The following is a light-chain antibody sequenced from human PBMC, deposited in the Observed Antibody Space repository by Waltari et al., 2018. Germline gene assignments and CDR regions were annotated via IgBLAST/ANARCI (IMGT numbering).Light chain of an antibody. Sequence: SYELTQPPSVSVSPGQTARSTCSGDALPKQSAYWYQQKPGQAPVLVIYKDSERPSGIPERFSGSSSGTTVTLTISGVQAEDEADYYCQSADSSGTYRVFGTGTKVTVL. J-gene: IGLJ1*01. CDR2: KDS. CDR1: ALPKQS. CDR3: QSADSSGTYRV. V-gene: IGLV3-25*03.